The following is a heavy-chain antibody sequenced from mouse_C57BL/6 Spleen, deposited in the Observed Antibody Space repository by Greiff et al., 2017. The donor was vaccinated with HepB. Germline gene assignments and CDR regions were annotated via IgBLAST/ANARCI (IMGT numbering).Heavy chain of an antibody. D-gene: IGHD2-5*01. CDR2: INPNNGGT. CDR3: ARSRSYYSNDEGGYYAMDY. CDR1: GYTFTDYN. Sequence: EVQLQQSGPELVKPGASVKIPCKASGYTFTDYNMDWVKQSHGKSLEWIGDINPNNGGTIYNQKFKGQATLTVDKSSSTAYMELRSLTSEDTAVYYWARSRSYYSNDEGGYYAMDYWGQGTSVTVSS. V-gene: IGHV1-18*01. J-gene: IGHJ4*01.